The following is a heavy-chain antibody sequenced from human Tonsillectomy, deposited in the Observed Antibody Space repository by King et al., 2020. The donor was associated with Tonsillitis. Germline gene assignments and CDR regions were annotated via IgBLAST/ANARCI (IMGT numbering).Heavy chain of an antibody. J-gene: IGHJ5*02. Sequence: VQLVQSGAEVKEPGASVKVSCTASGYTFTSHYIHWVRQAPGQGLEWMGIINPGGEYIGYSQKFQGRVTVTKDTSTRTVYMELRSLRSEDTATYYCAREHGRIVGGSMSWWCHPRGGGPLVRVA. D-gene: IGHD1-26*01. CDR1: GYTFTSHY. CDR3: AREHGRIVGGSMSWWCHP. V-gene: IGHV1-46*01. CDR2: INPGGEYI.